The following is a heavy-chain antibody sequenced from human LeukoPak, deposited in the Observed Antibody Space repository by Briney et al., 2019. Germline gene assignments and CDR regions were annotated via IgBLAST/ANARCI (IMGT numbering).Heavy chain of an antibody. CDR1: GFTFSSYA. CDR2: ISYDGSNK. D-gene: IGHD6-13*01. Sequence: GGSLRLSCAASGFTFSSYAMHWVRQAPGKGLEWVAVISYDGSNKYYADSVKGRFTISRDNSKNTLYLQMNSLRAEDTAVYYCARGLRKSIAAAVVYWGRGTLVTVSS. J-gene: IGHJ4*02. V-gene: IGHV3-30*04. CDR3: ARGLRKSIAAAVVY.